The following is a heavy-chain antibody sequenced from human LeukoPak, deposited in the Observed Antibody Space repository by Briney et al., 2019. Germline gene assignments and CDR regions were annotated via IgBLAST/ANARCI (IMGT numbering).Heavy chain of an antibody. V-gene: IGHV3-23*01. D-gene: IGHD2-2*01. CDR2: INSGGDDT. Sequence: GGSLRLSCPVSGFTFRSYSMSWARQAPGKGLEWVSSINSGGDDTDYADSVKGRFTISRDNSKNTLYLQTNNLRADDTAVYYCAKCRTSCQANGFDVWGQGTMVTVSS. CDR1: GFTFRSYS. CDR3: AKCRTSCQANGFDV. J-gene: IGHJ3*01.